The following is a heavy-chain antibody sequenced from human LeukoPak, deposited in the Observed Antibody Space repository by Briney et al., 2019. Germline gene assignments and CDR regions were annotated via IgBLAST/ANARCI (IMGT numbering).Heavy chain of an antibody. CDR3: ARISPTTQMNN. V-gene: IGHV4-39*01. Sequence: SETLSLTCTVSGVSISSSNSYWGWIRQPPGKGLEWIGSNSGNTYYNASLKSQVSISIDTSKNQFSLRLTSVTAADTAVYYCARISPTTQMNNWGRGTLVTVSS. CDR2: NSGNT. D-gene: IGHD4-11*01. J-gene: IGHJ4*02. CDR1: GVSISSSNSY.